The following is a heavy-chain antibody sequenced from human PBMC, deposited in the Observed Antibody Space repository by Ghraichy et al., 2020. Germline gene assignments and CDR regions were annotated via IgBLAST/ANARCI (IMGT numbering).Heavy chain of an antibody. CDR2: IYSGGST. D-gene: IGHD5-24*01. V-gene: IGHV3-53*01. J-gene: IGHJ3*02. Sequence: GGSPRLSCAASGFTVSSNYMSWVRQAPGKGLEWVSVIYSGGSTYYADSVKGRFTISRDNSKNTLYLQMNSLRAEDTAVYYCARDSEDGYNNAFDIWGQGTMVTVSS. CDR3: ARDSEDGYNNAFDI. CDR1: GFTVSSNY.